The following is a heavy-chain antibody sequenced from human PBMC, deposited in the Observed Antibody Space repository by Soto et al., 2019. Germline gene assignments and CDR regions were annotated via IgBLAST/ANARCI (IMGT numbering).Heavy chain of an antibody. Sequence: EVQLLESGGGLVQPGGSLRLSCAASGFTFNNFAMNWVRQAPGKGLQWVSTISGSAASTFYADSVKGRFTISRDNLKNTQFLQMTSLRVEDTAIYYCATDRRYDGSGQHLRGFDVWGQGTMVTVSS. D-gene: IGHD3-10*01. V-gene: IGHV3-23*01. CDR3: ATDRRYDGSGQHLRGFDV. J-gene: IGHJ3*01. CDR1: GFTFNNFA. CDR2: ISGSAAST.